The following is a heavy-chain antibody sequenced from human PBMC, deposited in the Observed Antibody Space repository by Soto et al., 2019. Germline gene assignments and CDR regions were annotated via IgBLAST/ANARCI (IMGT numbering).Heavy chain of an antibody. D-gene: IGHD3-3*01. CDR3: AKVGLFDGNKPITFEF. V-gene: IGHV3-7*03. Sequence: PGGSLRLSCAASGFSFSSYWMSWVRQAPGRGLEWVANINQDATRQSYVDSVEGRFSISRDNAKKSLYLQMNSLRVEDTAVYYCAKVGLFDGNKPITFEFWGQGTLVTVS. J-gene: IGHJ4*02. CDR2: INQDATRQ. CDR1: GFSFSSYW.